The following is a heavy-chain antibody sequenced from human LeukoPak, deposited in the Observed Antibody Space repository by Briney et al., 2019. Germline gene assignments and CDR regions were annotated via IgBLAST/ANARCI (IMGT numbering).Heavy chain of an antibody. CDR3: ARMSGDYGCFDY. J-gene: IGHJ4*02. CDR2: IYYSGST. Sequence: PSETLSLTCTVSGGSISSGDYYWRWIRQPPGRGLEWIVYIYYSGSTYYNPSLKSRVTISVDTSKNQFSLKLISVTVADTAVYYCARMSGDYGCFDYWGQGTLVTVSS. D-gene: IGHD4-17*01. CDR1: GGSISSGDYY. V-gene: IGHV4-30-4*01.